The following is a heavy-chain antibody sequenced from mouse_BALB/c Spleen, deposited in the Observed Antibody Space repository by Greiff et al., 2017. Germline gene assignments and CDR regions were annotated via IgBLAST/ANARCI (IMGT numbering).Heavy chain of an antibody. V-gene: IGHV5-6*01. D-gene: IGHD2-4*01. CDR2: ISSGGSYT. CDR1: GFTFSSYG. Sequence: EVQGVESGGDLVKPGGSLKLSCAASGFTFSSYGMSWVRQTPDKRLEWVATISSGGSYTYYPDSVKGRFTISRDNAKNTLYLQMSSLKSEDTAMYYCARFDYDVSYYFDYWGQGTTLTVSS. J-gene: IGHJ2*01. CDR3: ARFDYDVSYYFDY.